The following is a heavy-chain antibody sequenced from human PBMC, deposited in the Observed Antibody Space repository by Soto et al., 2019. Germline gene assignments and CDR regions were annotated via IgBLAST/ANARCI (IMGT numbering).Heavy chain of an antibody. Sequence: QLQLQESGPGLVKPSGTLSLTCAVSGGSISSSNWWSWVRQPPGNGLEWIGEIYHSGKTNYNPSLKSRATTAVNKSRTEFDLRMRFGIAAEKAVYYCDRSWGEGGVDSWGQGTLVTVSS. V-gene: IGHV4-4*02. D-gene: IGHD3-10*01. CDR3: DRSWGEGGVDS. CDR2: IYHSGKT. J-gene: IGHJ4*02. CDR1: GGSISSSNW.